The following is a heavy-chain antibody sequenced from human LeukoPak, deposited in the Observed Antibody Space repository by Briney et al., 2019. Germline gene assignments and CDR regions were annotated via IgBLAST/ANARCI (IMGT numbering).Heavy chain of an antibody. J-gene: IGHJ3*02. V-gene: IGHV4-34*01. CDR3: ARELSTSSTAFDM. D-gene: IGHD6-6*01. CDR1: GGSFSDYY. Sequence: PSETLSLTCAVYGGSFSDYYWSWIRLPPGKGLEWIGETNENRKSTNYNPSLKSRVTISVDTSKNQFSLKLTSVTAADTAVYYCARELSTSSTAFDMWGQGTKVTVSS. CDR2: TNENRKST.